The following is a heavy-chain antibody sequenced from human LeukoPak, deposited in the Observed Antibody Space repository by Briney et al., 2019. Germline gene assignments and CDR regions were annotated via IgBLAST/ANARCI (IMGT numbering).Heavy chain of an antibody. Sequence: ASETLSLTCAVYGGSFSDYSWSWIRQPPGKGLEWIGEVTNSGDINYNPSLKSRATMSVDTSKNQFSLKLTSVTAADTAVYYCAFSHTTPVAEDNWGQGTLVTVSS. CDR2: VTNSGDI. CDR3: AFSHTTPVAEDN. CDR1: GGSFSDYS. V-gene: IGHV4-34*01. D-gene: IGHD6-19*01. J-gene: IGHJ4*02.